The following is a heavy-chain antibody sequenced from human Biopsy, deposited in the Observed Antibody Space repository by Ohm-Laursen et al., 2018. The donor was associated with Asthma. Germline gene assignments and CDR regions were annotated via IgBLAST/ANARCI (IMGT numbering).Heavy chain of an antibody. J-gene: IGHJ5*02. CDR2: VYYSGDP. CDR1: GASITTPNY. V-gene: IGHV4-39*01. D-gene: IGHD1-14*01. CDR3: ARHWSGTGWEDVHNWFDP. Sequence: DTLSLTCTVSGASITTPNYWAWIRQPPGRGLEWLGSVYYSGDPFYTSSLMSRLAMSVATSRSQFSFRLTFVPAADTGVYYCARHWSGTGWEDVHNWFDPWGPGTVVTVSS.